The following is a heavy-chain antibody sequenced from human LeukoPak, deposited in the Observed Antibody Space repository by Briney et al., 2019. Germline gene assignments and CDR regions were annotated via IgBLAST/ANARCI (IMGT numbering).Heavy chain of an antibody. CDR3: ARLRRVGPTFGIGYFDF. D-gene: IGHD1-26*01. CDR1: GYTFTSYG. Sequence: ASVKVSCKASGYTFTSYGISWVRQAPGQGLEWMGWISAYNGNTNYAQKLQGRVTMTTDTSTSTAYMELRSLRSDDTAVYYCARLRRVGPTFGIGYFDFWGQGTLAIVSS. CDR2: ISAYNGNT. J-gene: IGHJ4*02. V-gene: IGHV1-18*01.